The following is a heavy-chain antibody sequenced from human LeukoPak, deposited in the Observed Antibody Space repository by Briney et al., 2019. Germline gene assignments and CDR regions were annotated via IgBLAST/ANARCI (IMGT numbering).Heavy chain of an antibody. CDR1: GGSISSGGYS. Sequence: SETLSLTCAVSGGSISSGGYSWSWIRQPPGKGLEWIGYIYHSGSTYYNPSLKSRVTISVDRSKNQFSLKLSSVTAADTAVYYCARGGDYDCVWGSYRSFYFDYWGQGTLVTVSS. CDR3: ARGGDYDCVWGSYRSFYFDY. CDR2: IYHSGST. V-gene: IGHV4-30-2*01. D-gene: IGHD3-16*02. J-gene: IGHJ4*02.